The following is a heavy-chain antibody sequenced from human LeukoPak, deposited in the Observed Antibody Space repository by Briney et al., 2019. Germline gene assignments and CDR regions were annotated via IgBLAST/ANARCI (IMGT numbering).Heavy chain of an antibody. CDR1: GYSFTSYW. J-gene: IGHJ4*02. CDR2: IYPADSDT. Sequence: GGSLKISCKGSGYSFTSYWIGWVRQMPGKGLEWMGSIYPADSDTRYSPSFQGQVTISADKSISTAYLQWSSLKASDTAMYYCAIYGDPTVTPEHYWGQGTLVTVSS. CDR3: AIYGDPTVTPEHY. V-gene: IGHV5-51*01. D-gene: IGHD4-17*01.